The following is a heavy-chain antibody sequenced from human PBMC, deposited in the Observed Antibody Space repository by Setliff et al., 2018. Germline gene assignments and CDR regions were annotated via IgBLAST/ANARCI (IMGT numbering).Heavy chain of an antibody. CDR3: ARETTAWGYVDTAMVTFIDQ. J-gene: IGHJ4*02. D-gene: IGHD5-18*01. CDR2: VXSXXXX. CDR1: GGSISSQD. Sequence: ETLSLTCTVSGGSISSQDWSWIRQPPGKGLXXIXXVXSXXXXXXXXXXXXRVTXXVDTSKNQFSLKLSSVTAADTAVYYCARETTAWGYVDTAMVTFIDQWGQGTLVTVSS. V-gene: IGHV4-59*11.